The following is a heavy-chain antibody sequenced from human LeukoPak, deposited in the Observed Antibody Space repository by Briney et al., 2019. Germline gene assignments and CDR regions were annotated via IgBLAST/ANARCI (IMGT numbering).Heavy chain of an antibody. CDR1: SFTCKSHW. V-gene: IGHV3-7*01. D-gene: IGHD3-10*01. J-gene: IGHJ4*02. CDR3: ARLRGDRTIYDS. Sequence: PGGTLRLSSAASSFTCKSHWLRWLPQRPGGERVGVGSIKQEGSEKYYVDSVRGRFTVSRDNAKHSLYLQMNSLRAEDTAVYYCARLRGDRTIYDSWGQGTLVTVSS. CDR2: IKQEGSEK.